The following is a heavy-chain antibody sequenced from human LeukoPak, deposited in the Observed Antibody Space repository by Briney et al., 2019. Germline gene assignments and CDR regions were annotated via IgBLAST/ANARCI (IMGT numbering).Heavy chain of an antibody. D-gene: IGHD6-6*01. CDR3: ATQIKYFSSPYIPYDH. Sequence: PGGSLTLSCAASGFTFSGYAVHWVRQAPGKGLEWVAAFSYGGSKQYYADSVKGRFTISRDNSKDTLYLQMNGLRPEDTALYYCATQIKYFSSPYIPYDHWGQGSRVTVSS. CDR1: GFTFSGYA. V-gene: IGHV3-30*04. J-gene: IGHJ4*02. CDR2: FSYGGSKQ.